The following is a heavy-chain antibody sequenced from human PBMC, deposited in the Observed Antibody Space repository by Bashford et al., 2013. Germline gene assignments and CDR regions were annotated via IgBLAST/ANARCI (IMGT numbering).Heavy chain of an antibody. J-gene: IGHJ3*02. CDR2: IIPILGIA. D-gene: IGHD3-10*01. V-gene: IGHV1-69*04. CDR3: AKASTYYASQKEAFDI. Sequence: SVKVSCKASGGTFSSYAISWVRQAPGQGLEWMGRIIPILGIANYAQKFQGRVTITADKSTSTAYMELSSLRSEDTAVYYCAKASTYYASQKEAFDIWGQGTMVTVSS. CDR1: GGTFSSYA.